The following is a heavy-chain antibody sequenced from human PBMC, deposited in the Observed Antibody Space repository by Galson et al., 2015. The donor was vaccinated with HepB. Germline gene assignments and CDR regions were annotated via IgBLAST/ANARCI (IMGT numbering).Heavy chain of an antibody. Sequence: PRLSCAASGFTFRTYGMNWVRQAPGKGLEWVSFITGDGGTTIYANSVEGRFSISRDNSNNTLYLQMNSLRVEDTAVYYCAKRGKTAYYYDSSLTAFDMWGQGTTVAVSS. CDR1: GFTFRTYG. CDR3: AKRGKTAYYYDSSLTAFDM. V-gene: IGHV3-23*01. J-gene: IGHJ3*02. CDR2: ITGDGGTT. D-gene: IGHD3-22*01.